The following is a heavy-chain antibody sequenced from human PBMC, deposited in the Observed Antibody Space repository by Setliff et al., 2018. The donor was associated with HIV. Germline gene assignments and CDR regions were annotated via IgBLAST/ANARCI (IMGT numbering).Heavy chain of an antibody. V-gene: IGHV4-61*01. CDR1: GGSVSTGNYY. J-gene: IGHJ4*02. Sequence: SETLSLTCTVSGGSVSTGNYYWNWIRLPPGKGLEWIGYIFYSGSTNYNPSLKSRVTISVDTSKKQFSLKLRSVTAADTAVYYCASRRDGYNSAPWRNDYWGQGTLVTVSS. D-gene: IGHD5-12*01. CDR3: ASRRDGYNSAPWRNDY. CDR2: IFYSGST.